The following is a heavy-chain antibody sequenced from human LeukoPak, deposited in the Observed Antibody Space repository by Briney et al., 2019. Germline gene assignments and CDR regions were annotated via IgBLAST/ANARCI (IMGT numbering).Heavy chain of an antibody. CDR2: INHSGST. CDR3: ARGGWGTGRITMVRGPSDV. J-gene: IGHJ6*02. CDR1: GGSFSGYY. Sequence: SETLSLTCAVYGGSFSGYYWSWIRQPPGKGLGWIGEINHSGSTNYNPSLKSRVTISVDTSKNQFSLKLSSVTAADTAVYYCARGGWGTGRITMVRGPSDVWGQGTTVTVSS. V-gene: IGHV4-34*01. D-gene: IGHD3-10*01.